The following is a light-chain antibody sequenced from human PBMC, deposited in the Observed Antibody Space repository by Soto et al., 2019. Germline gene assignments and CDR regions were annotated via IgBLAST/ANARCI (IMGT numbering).Light chain of an antibody. CDR2: KAS. V-gene: IGKV1-5*03. J-gene: IGKJ1*01. CDR1: QSISSW. Sequence: DIQMTQSPSTLSASVGDRITITCRASQSISSWLAWYQQKPGKAPKVLIYKASSLESGVPSRFSGSGSGTEFTLTISSLQPDDFVTYYCQQYKTYWSFGQGTKVEIK. CDR3: QQYKTYWS.